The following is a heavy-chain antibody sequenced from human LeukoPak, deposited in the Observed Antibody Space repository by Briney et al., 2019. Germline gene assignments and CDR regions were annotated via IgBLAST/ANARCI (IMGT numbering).Heavy chain of an antibody. CDR1: SXX. CDR2: IYYSGSP. Sequence: SXXXSWXRQPPGKGLEWIGYIYYSGSPNYNHSLKSRATISVDKSNQQFSLKLSSVTSADTAVDYCSREENDYGDYGGGGHFDYWGQGTLVTVSS. D-gene: IGHD4-17*01. CDR3: SREENDYGDYGGGGHFDY. V-gene: IGHV4-59*01. J-gene: IGHJ4*02.